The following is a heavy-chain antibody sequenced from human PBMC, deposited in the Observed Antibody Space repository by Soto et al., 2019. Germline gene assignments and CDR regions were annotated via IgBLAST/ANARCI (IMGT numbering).Heavy chain of an antibody. J-gene: IGHJ5*02. CDR1: GFSLSTSGVG. CDR2: IYWDDDK. Sequence: QITLKESGPPLVKPTQTLTLTCTFSGFSLSTSGVGVGWIRQPPGKALEWLAVIYWDDDKRYSPSPKIRLTITEDTSENHVVLTMTNMDPVDTATYYCARVVVAATSDWFDRWGQGTLVTVSS. V-gene: IGHV2-5*02. D-gene: IGHD2-15*01. CDR3: ARVVVAATSDWFDR.